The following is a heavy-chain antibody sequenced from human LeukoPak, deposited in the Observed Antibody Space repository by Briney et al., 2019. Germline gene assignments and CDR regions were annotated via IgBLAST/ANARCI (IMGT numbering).Heavy chain of an antibody. J-gene: IGHJ4*02. V-gene: IGHV1-3*01. D-gene: IGHD2-15*01. CDR2: INAGSGNT. CDR1: GYTFTNYA. Sequence: ASVKVSCKASGYTFTNYAVHWVRQAPGQRFEWMGWINAGSGNTKYSQKFQGSVTITRDTSASTAYMQLSSLRSEDTAVHYCARSRVVVVAATHPFDSWGQGTLVTVSS. CDR3: ARSRVVVVAATHPFDS.